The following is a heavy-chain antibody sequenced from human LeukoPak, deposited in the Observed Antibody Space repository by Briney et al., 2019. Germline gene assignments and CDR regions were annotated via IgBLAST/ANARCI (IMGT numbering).Heavy chain of an antibody. CDR1: GFTFSSYS. CDR2: ISSSSSTI. Sequence: GGSLRLSCAASGFTFSSYSMNWVRQAPGKGLEWVSYISSSSSTIYYADSVKGRFTISRDNAKNSLYLQMNSLRAEDTAVYYCARADGSGSYYDCYYYYMDVWGKGTTVTVSS. CDR3: ARADGSGSYYDCYYYYMDV. D-gene: IGHD3-10*01. J-gene: IGHJ6*03. V-gene: IGHV3-48*01.